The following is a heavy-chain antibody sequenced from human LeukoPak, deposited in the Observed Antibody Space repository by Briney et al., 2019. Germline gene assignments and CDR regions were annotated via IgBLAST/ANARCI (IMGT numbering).Heavy chain of an antibody. D-gene: IGHD1-26*01. J-gene: IGHJ4*02. CDR2: ISSSSSYI. V-gene: IGHV3-21*04. CDR3: STEALVGATNYFDY. Sequence: GGSLRLSWAASGFTFSSYSMNWVRQASGKGLEWDSSISSSSSYIYYADSVKGRFTISRDNSKNTLYLQMNSLRAEDTAVYYCSTEALVGATNYFDYWGQGTLVTVSS. CDR1: GFTFSSYS.